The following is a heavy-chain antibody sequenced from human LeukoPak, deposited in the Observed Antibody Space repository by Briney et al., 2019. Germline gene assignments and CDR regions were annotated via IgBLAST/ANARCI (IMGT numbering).Heavy chain of an antibody. D-gene: IGHD5-24*01. CDR2: ISSDGSST. J-gene: IGHJ3*02. V-gene: IGHV3-74*01. CDR1: GFTFSSYW. Sequence: PGGSLRPSCAASGFTFSSYWMHWVRQAPGRGLVWVSRISSDGSSTSYADSVKGRITISRDNAKNTLYLQMNTLRAEDTAVYYCARQLGDGYNIQHDAFDIWGQGTMVTVSS. CDR3: ARQLGDGYNIQHDAFDI.